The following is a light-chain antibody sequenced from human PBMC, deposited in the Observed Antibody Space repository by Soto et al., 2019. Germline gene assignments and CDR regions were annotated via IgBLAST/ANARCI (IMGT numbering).Light chain of an antibody. CDR3: QQYGSSPRT. V-gene: IGKV3-20*01. CDR2: GAS. J-gene: IGKJ1*01. CDR1: QSVSSSY. Sequence: IVLTQSPGTLCLSPGERATLSCRASQSVSSSYLAWYQQKPGQAPRLLIYGASSRATGIPDRFSGSGSGTDFTLTISRLEPEDFAVYYCQQYGSSPRTFGQRAKVDI.